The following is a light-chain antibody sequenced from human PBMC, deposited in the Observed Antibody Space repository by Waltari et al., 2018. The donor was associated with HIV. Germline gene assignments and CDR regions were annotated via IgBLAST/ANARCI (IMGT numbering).Light chain of an antibody. Sequence: DIVMTQSPLSLPVTPGEPASIYCSSSQSLLHSSGYHYLDWFLQKPGQSPQVLIYVASNRASGVPDRFSGSGSGIDFTLKISRVEADDVGVYYCMQALQTPYTFGRGTKLEIK. V-gene: IGKV2-28*01. CDR2: VAS. J-gene: IGKJ2*01. CDR1: QSLLHSSGYHY. CDR3: MQALQTPYT.